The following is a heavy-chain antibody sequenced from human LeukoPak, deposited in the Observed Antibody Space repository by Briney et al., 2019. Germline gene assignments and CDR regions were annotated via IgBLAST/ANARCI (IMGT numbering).Heavy chain of an antibody. V-gene: IGHV3-23*01. CDR1: GFTFSSSA. D-gene: IGHD3-10*01. CDR2: ISGSGGGT. J-gene: IGHJ4*02. Sequence: GGSLRLSCATSGFTFSSSAMSWVRQAPGKGLAWVSPISGSGGGTYYADSVKGRFTISRDNSNNTLYLQMNSLRAEDTAVFYCAKLFYSAGMYHFDYWGQGTLVTVSS. CDR3: AKLFYSAGMYHFDY.